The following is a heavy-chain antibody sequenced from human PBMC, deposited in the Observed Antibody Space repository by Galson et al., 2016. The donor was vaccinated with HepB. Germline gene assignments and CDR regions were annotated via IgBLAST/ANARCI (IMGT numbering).Heavy chain of an antibody. CDR3: AKEHYFGSGSYFDS. CDR2: ISSRGATAI. J-gene: IGHJ4*02. V-gene: IGHV3-11*01. D-gene: IGHD3-10*01. Sequence: SLRLSCAASGFTFSDYYMTWIRQAPGKGLEWVSSISSRGATAIHYADSVKGRFTISRDNAKKSLFLQMNSLRAEDTAVYYCAKEHYFGSGSYFDSWGQGTLVTVSS. CDR1: GFTFSDYY.